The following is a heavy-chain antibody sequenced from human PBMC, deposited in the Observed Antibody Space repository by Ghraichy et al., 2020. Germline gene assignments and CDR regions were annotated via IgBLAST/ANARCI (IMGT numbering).Heavy chain of an antibody. J-gene: IGHJ4*02. Sequence: SETLSLTCTVSGGSISSGSHYWSWIRQPAGKGLEWIGRIYTSGSTNYNPPLKSRVTISGDTSKNHFSLRLSSVTAADTAVYYCARGGGSLDYWGQGTLVTVS. CDR2: IYTSGST. CDR3: ARGGGSLDY. D-gene: IGHD5-12*01. V-gene: IGHV4-61*02. CDR1: GGSISSGSHY.